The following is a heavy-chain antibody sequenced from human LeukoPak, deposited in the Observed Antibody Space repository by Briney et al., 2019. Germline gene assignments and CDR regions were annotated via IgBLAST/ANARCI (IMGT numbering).Heavy chain of an antibody. Sequence: GGSLRLSCAASGFTFSSYSMNWVRQAPGKGLEWVSSISSSSSYIYCADSVKGRFTISRDNAKNSLYLQMNSLRAEDTAVYYCVAAGSGAFDIWGQGTMVTVSS. CDR3: VAAGSGAFDI. CDR2: ISSSSSYI. J-gene: IGHJ3*02. V-gene: IGHV3-21*01. D-gene: IGHD6-13*01. CDR1: GFTFSSYS.